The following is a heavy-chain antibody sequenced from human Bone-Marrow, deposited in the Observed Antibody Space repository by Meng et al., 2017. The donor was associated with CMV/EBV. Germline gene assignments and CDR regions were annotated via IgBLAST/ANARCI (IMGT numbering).Heavy chain of an antibody. J-gene: IGHJ6*02. V-gene: IGHV3-30*02. Sequence: GESLKISCAASGFTFSSYDMHWVRQAPGKGLEWVACIRYDGSNKDYADFVKGRFTISRDNSKNTLYLQMNSLRAEDTAAYYCARDISALFWSGSLYYYYGMDVWGQGTTVTVSS. CDR2: IRYDGSNK. D-gene: IGHD3-3*01. CDR3: ARDISALFWSGSLYYYYGMDV. CDR1: GFTFSSYD.